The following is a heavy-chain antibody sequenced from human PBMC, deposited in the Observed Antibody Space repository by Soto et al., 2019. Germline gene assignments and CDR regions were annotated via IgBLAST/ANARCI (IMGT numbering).Heavy chain of an antibody. CDR2: ISSSGSTI. J-gene: IGHJ6*02. CDR1: GFTFSDYY. V-gene: IGHV3-11*01. D-gene: IGHD3-3*01. CDR3: ARSKLRFLEWLPQDYYGMDV. Sequence: GGSLRLSCAASGFTFSDYYMSWIRQAPGKGLEWVSYISSSGSTIYYADSVKGRFTISRDNAKNSLYLQMNSLRAEDTAVYCCARSKLRFLEWLPQDYYGMDVWGQGTTVTVSS.